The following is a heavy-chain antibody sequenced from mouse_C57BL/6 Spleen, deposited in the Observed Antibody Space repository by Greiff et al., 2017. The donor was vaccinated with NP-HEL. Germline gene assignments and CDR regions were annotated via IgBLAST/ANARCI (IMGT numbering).Heavy chain of an antibody. D-gene: IGHD2-14*01. Sequence: EVQGVESGPELVKPGASVKMSCKASGYTFTDYNMHWVKQSHGKSLEWIGYINPNNGGTSYNQKFKGKATLTVNKSSSTAYMELRSLTSEDSAVYYCARGDREDRFMDYWGQGTSVTVSS. J-gene: IGHJ4*01. CDR1: GYTFTDYN. V-gene: IGHV1-22*01. CDR3: ARGDREDRFMDY. CDR2: INPNNGGT.